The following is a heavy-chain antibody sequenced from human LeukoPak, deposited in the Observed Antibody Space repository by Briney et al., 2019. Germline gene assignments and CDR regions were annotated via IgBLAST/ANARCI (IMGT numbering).Heavy chain of an antibody. CDR2: ISGSGGST. CDR1: GFTFSSYG. J-gene: IGHJ3*02. Sequence: GGSLRLACAASGFTFSSYGMSWVRQAPGKGLEWVSAISGSGGSTYYADSVKGRFTISRDNSKNTLYLQMNSLRAEDTAVYYCAKDSYYDSSGYYYGYAFDIWGQGTMVTVSS. CDR3: AKDSYYDSSGYYYGYAFDI. D-gene: IGHD3-22*01. V-gene: IGHV3-23*01.